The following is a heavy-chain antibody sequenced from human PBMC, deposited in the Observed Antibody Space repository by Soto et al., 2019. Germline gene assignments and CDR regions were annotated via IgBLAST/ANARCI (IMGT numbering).Heavy chain of an antibody. J-gene: IGHJ4*02. Sequence: ASVKVSCKVSGYTFTRYAMHWVRQAPGQRLEWMGWINAGNGDTKYSHKFQGRVTITRDTSASTVYMELSSLRSEDTAVYYCARDGAVADSRNFDYWGQGMLVTVSS. D-gene: IGHD6-19*01. CDR3: ARDGAVADSRNFDY. CDR2: INAGNGDT. V-gene: IGHV1-3*01. CDR1: GYTFTRYA.